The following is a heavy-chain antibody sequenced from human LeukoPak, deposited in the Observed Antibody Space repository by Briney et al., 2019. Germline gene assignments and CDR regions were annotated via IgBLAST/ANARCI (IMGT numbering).Heavy chain of an antibody. J-gene: IGHJ4*02. CDR3: ARDETHDY. CDR1: GYTFTSYY. Sequence: ASVKVSCKASGYTFTSYYMHWVRQAPGQGLEWMGMINLSGGSTNYAQKFQGRVTMTRDTSISTAYMELSRLRSDDTAVYYCARDETHDYWGQGTLVTVSS. V-gene: IGHV1-2*02. CDR2: INLSGGST.